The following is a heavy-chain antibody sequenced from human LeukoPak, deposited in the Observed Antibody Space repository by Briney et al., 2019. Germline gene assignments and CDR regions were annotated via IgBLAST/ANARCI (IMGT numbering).Heavy chain of an antibody. J-gene: IGHJ4*02. CDR2: IYYSGST. CDR1: GGSISSYY. V-gene: IGHV4-59*01. Sequence: PSETLSLTCTVSGGSISSYYWSWIRQPPGKGLEWLGYIYYSGSTNYNPSLKSRVTISVDTSKNQFSLKLSSVTAADTAVYYCARADPYYYDSSGYYHDYWGQGTLVTVSS. CDR3: ARADPYYYDSSGYYHDY. D-gene: IGHD3-22*01.